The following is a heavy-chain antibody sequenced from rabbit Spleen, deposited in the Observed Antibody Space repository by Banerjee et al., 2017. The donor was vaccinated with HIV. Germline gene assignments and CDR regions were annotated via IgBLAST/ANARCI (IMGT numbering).Heavy chain of an antibody. Sequence: QEQLVEFGGGLVQPGGSLTLTCTGSGFSFSDRDVMCWVRQAPGKGLEWIACINASTGKPVYATWASGRFTISRTSSTTVTLRMTSLTAADRATYFCARDLVGVIGWNFYLWGPGTLVTVS. CDR1: GFSFSDRDV. D-gene: IGHD2-1*01. J-gene: IGHJ4*01. CDR2: INASTGKP. CDR3: ARDLVGVIGWNFYL. V-gene: IGHV1S45*01.